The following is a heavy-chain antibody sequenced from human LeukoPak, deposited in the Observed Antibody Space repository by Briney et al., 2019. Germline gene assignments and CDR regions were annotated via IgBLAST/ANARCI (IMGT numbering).Heavy chain of an antibody. CDR2: ILTSGST. D-gene: IGHD4-23*01. CDR3: AREFSYGSNGRGFDY. Sequence: SETLSLTCTVSSGSISSYYWSWIRQPAGKGLEWIGRILTSGSTNYNPSLQSRVTMSVDTSKNQFSLKLNSMTAADTAVYYCAREFSYGSNGRGFDYWGQGILVTVSS. V-gene: IGHV4-4*07. CDR1: SGSISSYY. J-gene: IGHJ4*02.